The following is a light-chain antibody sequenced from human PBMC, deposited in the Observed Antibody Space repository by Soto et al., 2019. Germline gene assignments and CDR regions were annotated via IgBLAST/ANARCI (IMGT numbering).Light chain of an antibody. CDR2: TAS. V-gene: IGKV1-39*01. J-gene: IGKJ1*01. CDR3: QQYNSYS. Sequence: DIPITPSPSSLSASLGDRLTITCRASQGISTYLNWYQQKPGKAPKLLIYTASTLQSGVPARFSGSGSGTEFTLTISSLQPDDFATYYCQQYNSYSFGQGTKVDIK. CDR1: QGISTY.